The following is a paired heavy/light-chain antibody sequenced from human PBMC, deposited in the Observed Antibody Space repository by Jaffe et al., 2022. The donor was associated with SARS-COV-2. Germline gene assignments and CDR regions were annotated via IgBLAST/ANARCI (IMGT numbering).Heavy chain of an antibody. J-gene: IGHJ3*01. V-gene: IGHV3-48*03. CDR1: GFTFSSYE. Sequence: EVQLVESGGGSVQPGGSLRLSCAASGFTFSSYEMNWVRQAPGKGLEWVSYISGGGGTIYYAASVKGRFTISRDNAKNSLYLQMSSLRAEDTAVYYCARDRGAWMRLSKTDAFDVWGQGTVVTVSS. CDR3: ARDRGAWMRLSKTDAFDV. CDR2: ISGGGGTI. D-gene: IGHD5-12*01.
Light chain of an antibody. CDR3: QSYDSSLGEVV. V-gene: IGLV1-40*01. Sequence: QSVLTQPPSVSGAPGQRVTISCTGSSSNIGAGYHVHWYQQFPGTAPKVLIHDNSDRPSGVPDRFSGSKSGTSASLAITGLQAEDEADYYCQSYDSSLGEVVFGGGTKLTVL. CDR2: DNS. CDR1: SSNIGAGYH. J-gene: IGLJ2*01.